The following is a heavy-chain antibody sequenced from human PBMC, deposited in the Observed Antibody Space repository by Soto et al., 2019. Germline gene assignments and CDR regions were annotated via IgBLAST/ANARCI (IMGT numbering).Heavy chain of an antibody. D-gene: IGHD2-2*03. Sequence: GGSLRLSCAASGFTFSDYSMNWVRQAPGKGLEWVSYISRSGSDIYYADSVKGRFTISRDNAKNSLFLQMNSLRAEDTAVYYCATVGYCSSTSCQTRYYYYGMDVWSQGTTVTVSS. J-gene: IGHJ6*02. CDR2: ISRSGSDI. CDR3: ATVGYCSSTSCQTRYYYYGMDV. CDR1: GFTFSDYS. V-gene: IGHV3-11*01.